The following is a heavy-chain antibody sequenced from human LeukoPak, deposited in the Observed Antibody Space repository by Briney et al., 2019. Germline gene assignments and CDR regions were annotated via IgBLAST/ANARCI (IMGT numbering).Heavy chain of an antibody. Sequence: GGPVKVSCKASGYTFTGYLIHWVRQAPGQGLEYMGWINPNTGATEYALKFRGRVTMTRDTSTSTASMELSRLRSDDTAVYFCGGDLSTSATWELDHWGQGTLVTVSS. V-gene: IGHV1-2*02. CDR3: GGDLSTSATWELDH. J-gene: IGHJ4*02. CDR1: GYTFTGYL. D-gene: IGHD6-25*01. CDR2: INPNTGAT.